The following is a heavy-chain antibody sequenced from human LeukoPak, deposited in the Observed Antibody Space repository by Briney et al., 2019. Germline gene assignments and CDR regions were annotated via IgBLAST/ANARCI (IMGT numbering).Heavy chain of an antibody. Sequence: SETLSLTCTVSGGSISSYYWSWIRQPPGKGLEWIGYIYYSGSTNYNPSLKSRVTISVDTSKNQFSLKLSSVTAADTAFYYCARETSARGVSTHWGQGTLVTVSS. J-gene: IGHJ4*02. CDR1: GGSISSYY. D-gene: IGHD3-10*01. CDR3: ARETSARGVSTH. V-gene: IGHV4-59*01. CDR2: IYYSGST.